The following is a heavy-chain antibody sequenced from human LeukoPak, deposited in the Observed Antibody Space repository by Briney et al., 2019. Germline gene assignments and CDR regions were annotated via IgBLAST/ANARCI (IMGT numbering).Heavy chain of an antibody. J-gene: IGHJ5*02. CDR3: ARGSVGSSSPWFDP. Sequence: PSETLSLTCTVSGGSISSYYWSWIRRPAGKGLEWIGRIYTSGSTNYNPSLKSRVTMSVDTSKNQFSLKLSSVTAADTAVCYCARGSVGSSSPWFDPWGQGTLVTVSS. D-gene: IGHD6-13*01. V-gene: IGHV4-4*07. CDR1: GGSISSYY. CDR2: IYTSGST.